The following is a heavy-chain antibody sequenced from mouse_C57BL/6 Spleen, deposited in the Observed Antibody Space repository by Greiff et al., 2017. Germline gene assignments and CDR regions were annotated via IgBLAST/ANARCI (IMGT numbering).Heavy chain of an antibody. CDR1: GYTFTDYE. CDR3: TRTMVTTGY. Sequence: VKLQQSGAELVRPGASVTLSCKASGYTFTDYEMHWVKQTPVHGLEWIGAIDPETGGTAYNQKFKGKAILTADKSSSTAYMELRSLTSEDSAVYYCTRTMVTTGYWGQGTTLTVSS. D-gene: IGHD2-2*01. CDR2: IDPETGGT. J-gene: IGHJ2*01. V-gene: IGHV1-15*01.